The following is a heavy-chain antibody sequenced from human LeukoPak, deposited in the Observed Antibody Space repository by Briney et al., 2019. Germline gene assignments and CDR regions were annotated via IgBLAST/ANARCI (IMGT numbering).Heavy chain of an antibody. V-gene: IGHV3-73*01. Sequence: PGGSLRLSCAASGFTFSGFSLHWVRQASGKGLEWVGRIRNKANNYATTYAASVRGRFTISRDDSKNTAYLQVNSLRTEDTALYYCATSSNAYNDHWGQGTLVTVSS. J-gene: IGHJ4*02. CDR3: ATSSNAYNDH. CDR1: GFTFSGFS. CDR2: IRNKANNYAT. D-gene: IGHD5-24*01.